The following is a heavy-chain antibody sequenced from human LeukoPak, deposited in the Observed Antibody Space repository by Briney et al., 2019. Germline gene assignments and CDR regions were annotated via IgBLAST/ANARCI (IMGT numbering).Heavy chain of an antibody. Sequence: ASVKVSCKASGGTFSSYAISWVRQAPGQGLEWMGGIIPIFGTANYAQKFQGRVTITRNTSISTAYMELSSLRSEDTAVYYCARGPRLGYCSGGSCYSGYYYYMDVWGKGTTVTVSS. V-gene: IGHV1-69*05. D-gene: IGHD2-15*01. CDR2: IIPIFGTA. CDR3: ARGPRLGYCSGGSCYSGYYYYMDV. J-gene: IGHJ6*03. CDR1: GGTFSSYA.